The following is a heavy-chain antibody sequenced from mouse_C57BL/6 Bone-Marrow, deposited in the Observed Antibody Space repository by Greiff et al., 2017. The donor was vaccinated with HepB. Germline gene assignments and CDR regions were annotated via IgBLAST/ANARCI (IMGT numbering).Heavy chain of an antibody. CDR1: GYTFTDYY. V-gene: IGHV1-76*01. J-gene: IGHJ2*01. Sequence: QVQLQQSGAELVRPGASVKLSCKASGYTFTDYYINWVKQRPGQGLEWIARIYPGSGNTYYNEKFKGKATLTAEKSSSTAYMQLSSLTSEDSAVYFCARKVLDYDPLDYWGQGTTLTVSS. CDR3: ARKVLDYDPLDY. CDR2: IYPGSGNT. D-gene: IGHD2-4*01.